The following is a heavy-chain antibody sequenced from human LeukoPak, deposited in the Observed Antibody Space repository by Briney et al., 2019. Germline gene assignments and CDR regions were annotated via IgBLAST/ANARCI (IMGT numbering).Heavy chain of an antibody. V-gene: IGHV5-51*01. D-gene: IGHD4-17*01. J-gene: IGHJ6*02. CDR3: ARRIVSETVTTWDGMDV. CDR2: IYPGGSDT. Sequence: GESLKISCKGSGYSFINYWIGWVRQMPGKGLEWMGIIYPGGSDTRYSPSFQGQVTISADKSISTVYLRWSSLKASDTATYYCARRIVSETVTTWDGMDVWGQGTTVTVSS. CDR1: GYSFINYW.